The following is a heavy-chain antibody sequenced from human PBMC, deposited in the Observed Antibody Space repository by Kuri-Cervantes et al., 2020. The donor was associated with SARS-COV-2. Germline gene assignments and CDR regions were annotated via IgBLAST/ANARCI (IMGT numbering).Heavy chain of an antibody. CDR1: GGSFSGYY. V-gene: IGHV4-59*01. D-gene: IGHD3-3*01. CDR2: IYYNGNT. Sequence: GSLRLSCAVYGGSFSGYYWSWIRQPPGRGLEWIGYIYYNGNTNYSPSLNGRVTISLDTSENQFSLKLSSVTAADTAVYYCARAPGHFGVVIFDYWGQGTLVTVSS. J-gene: IGHJ4*02. CDR3: ARAPGHFGVVIFDY.